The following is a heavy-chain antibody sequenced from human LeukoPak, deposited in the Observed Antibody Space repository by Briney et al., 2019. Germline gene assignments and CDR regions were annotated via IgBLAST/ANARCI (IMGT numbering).Heavy chain of an antibody. J-gene: IGHJ4*02. D-gene: IGHD2-2*01. CDR2: IRGSGGST. CDR3: AKVPCSSTSCYTYYFDY. CDR1: GFTFNSYA. Sequence: PGGSLRLSCAASGFTFNSYAMSWVRQAPGKGLEWVSAIRGSGGSTYYADSVKGRFTISRDNSKNTLYLQMNSLRAEDTAVYYCAKVPCSSTSCYTYYFDYWGQGTLVTVSS. V-gene: IGHV3-23*01.